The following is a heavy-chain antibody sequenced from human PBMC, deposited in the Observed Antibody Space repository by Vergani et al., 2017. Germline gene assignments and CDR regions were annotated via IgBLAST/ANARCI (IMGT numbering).Heavy chain of an antibody. J-gene: IGHJ3*02. V-gene: IGHV1-69*01. CDR3: ARGDCSSTSCRSDAFDI. CDR1: GGTLSSYA. CDR2: IIPIFGTA. Sequence: QVQLVQSGAEVKKPGSSVKVSCKASGGTLSSYAISWVRQAPGQGLEWMGGIIPIFGTANYAQKFQGRVTITADESTSTAYMELSSLRSEDTAVYYCARGDCSSTSCRSDAFDIWGQGTMVTVSS. D-gene: IGHD2-2*01.